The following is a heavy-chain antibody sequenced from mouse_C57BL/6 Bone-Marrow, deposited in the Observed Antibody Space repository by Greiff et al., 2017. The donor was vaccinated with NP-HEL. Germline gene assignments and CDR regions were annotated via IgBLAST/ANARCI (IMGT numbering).Heavy chain of an antibody. V-gene: IGHV7-3*01. J-gene: IGHJ4*01. CDR1: GFTFTDHY. D-gene: IGHD2-4*01. CDR2: IRNKANGYTT. Sequence: EVQGVESGGGLVQPGGSLSLSCAASGFTFTDHYMRWVRQPPGKALEWLGFIRNKANGYTTEYSATVKGRFTISRDNSQSSLYLQMNALRAEDSATYYCARSIYYDYADDPFYAMDYWGQGTSVTVSS. CDR3: ARSIYYDYADDPFYAMDY.